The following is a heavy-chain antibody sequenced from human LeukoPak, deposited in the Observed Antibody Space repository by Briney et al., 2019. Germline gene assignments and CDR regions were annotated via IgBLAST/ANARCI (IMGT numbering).Heavy chain of an antibody. CDR1: GFTFSSYS. CDR3: ARGNDFWSGYSPYFDY. CDR2: ISSSSSTI. V-gene: IGHV3-48*04. D-gene: IGHD3-3*01. J-gene: IGHJ4*02. Sequence: PGGSLGLSCAASGFTFSSYSMNWVRQAPGKGLEWVSYISSSSSTIYYADSVKGRFTISRDNAENSLYLQMNSLRAEDTAVYYCARGNDFWSGYSPYFDYWGQGTLVTVSS.